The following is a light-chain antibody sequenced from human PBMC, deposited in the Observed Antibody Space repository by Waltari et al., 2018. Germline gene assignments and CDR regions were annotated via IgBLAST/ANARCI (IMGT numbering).Light chain of an antibody. V-gene: IGLV1-40*01. CDR2: DNI. Sequence: QPVLTQPPSVSGAPGQRITISCTGNSSNTGAGFDVHWFQQLPGTAPKLLIYDNIHRPSGVPYRFSGSKSDTSASLVITGLQAEDEAYYYCQSYDTNWGVFGGGTKLTVL. CDR1: SSNTGAGFD. CDR3: QSYDTNWGV. J-gene: IGLJ2*01.